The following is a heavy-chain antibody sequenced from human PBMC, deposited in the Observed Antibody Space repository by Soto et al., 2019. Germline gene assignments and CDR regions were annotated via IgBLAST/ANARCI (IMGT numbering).Heavy chain of an antibody. D-gene: IGHD4-17*01. J-gene: IGHJ4*02. Sequence: ASVKVSCKASGYTFTSYDINWVRQATGQGLEWMGWMNPNSGNTGYAQKFQGRVTMTRNTSISTAYMELSSLRSEDTAVYYCARGRVTTTSIGSYYFDYWGQGTLVTVSS. V-gene: IGHV1-8*01. CDR3: ARGRVTTTSIGSYYFDY. CDR2: MNPNSGNT. CDR1: GYTFTSYD.